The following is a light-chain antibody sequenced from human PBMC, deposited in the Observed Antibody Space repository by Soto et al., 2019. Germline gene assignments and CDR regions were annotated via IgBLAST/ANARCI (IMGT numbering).Light chain of an antibody. J-gene: IGKJ1*01. Sequence: DIPMTQSPSTLSASVGDRVTITCRASQSVSTWVAWYQQKPGKAPKLLIYKASSLGSGVPSRFSGRGSGTEFTLTINRLQPDDFATYYCQQYNSYSTFGQGTKV. CDR2: KAS. CDR1: QSVSTW. CDR3: QQYNSYST. V-gene: IGKV1-5*03.